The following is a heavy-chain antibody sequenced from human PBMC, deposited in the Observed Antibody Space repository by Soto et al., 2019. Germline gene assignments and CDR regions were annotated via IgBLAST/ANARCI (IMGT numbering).Heavy chain of an antibody. V-gene: IGHV4-59*01. J-gene: IGHJ4*02. CDR2: IYYSGST. CDR1: GGSISSYY. CDR3: ARWDTAMVNFDY. D-gene: IGHD5-18*01. Sequence: SSETLSLTCTVSGGSISSYYWSWIRQPPGKGLEWIGYIYYSGSTNYNPSLKSRVTISVDTSKNQFSLKLSSVTAADTAVYYCARWDTAMVNFDYWGQGTLVTVSS.